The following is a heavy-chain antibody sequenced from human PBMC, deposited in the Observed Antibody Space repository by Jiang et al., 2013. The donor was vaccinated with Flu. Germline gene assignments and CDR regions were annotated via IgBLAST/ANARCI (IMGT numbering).Heavy chain of an antibody. CDR3: AKDFTNFYDSSGYYYFDY. CDR1: GFTFSDYA. J-gene: IGHJ4*02. CDR2: ISGRDDST. V-gene: IGHV3-23*04. Sequence: VQLVESGGGLVQPGGSLRLSCAASGFTFSDYAMSWVRRAPGKGLEWVSVISGRDDSTFYADSVKGRFTISRDNSKNTLYLRMHSLRADDTAVYYCAKDFTNFYDSSGYYYFDYWGQGTLVTVSS. D-gene: IGHD3-22*01.